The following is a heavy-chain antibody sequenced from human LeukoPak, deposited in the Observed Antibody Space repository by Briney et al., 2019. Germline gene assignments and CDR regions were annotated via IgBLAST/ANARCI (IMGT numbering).Heavy chain of an antibody. Sequence: SVKVSCRASGGTFSSYAISWVRQAPGQGLEWMGGIIPIFGTANYAQKFQGRVTITADESTSTAYMELSSLRSEYTAVYYCARDESGGWYRFDYWGQGTLVTVSS. J-gene: IGHJ4*02. D-gene: IGHD6-19*01. CDR1: GGTFSSYA. CDR3: ARDESGGWYRFDY. CDR2: IIPIFGTA. V-gene: IGHV1-69*13.